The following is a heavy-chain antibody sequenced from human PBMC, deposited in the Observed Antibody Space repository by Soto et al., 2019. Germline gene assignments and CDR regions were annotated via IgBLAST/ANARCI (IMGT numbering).Heavy chain of an antibody. J-gene: IGHJ4*02. CDR2: ISAYNGNT. Sequence: QVQLVQSGAEVKKPGASVKVSCKASGYTFTSYGSSWVRQAPGQGLEWMGWISAYNGNTNYAQKLQGRVTMTTDTSTSTAYMELRSLRSDDTAVYYCARKNYYDSSGYPGVDDYWGQGTLVTVSS. V-gene: IGHV1-18*04. CDR1: GYTFTSYG. CDR3: ARKNYYDSSGYPGVDDY. D-gene: IGHD3-22*01.